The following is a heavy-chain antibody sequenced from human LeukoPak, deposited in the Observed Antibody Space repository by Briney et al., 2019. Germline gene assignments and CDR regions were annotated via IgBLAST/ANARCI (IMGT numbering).Heavy chain of an antibody. Sequence: SVKVSCKASGGTFSSSAISWVRQAPGQGLEWMGGIIPIFGTANYAQKFQGRVTITTDESTSTAYMELSSLRSEDTAVYYCARDASDSKVRGVIGYYFDYWGQGTLVTVSS. J-gene: IGHJ4*02. D-gene: IGHD3-10*01. V-gene: IGHV1-69*05. CDR2: IIPIFGTA. CDR3: ARDASDSKVRGVIGYYFDY. CDR1: GGTFSSSA.